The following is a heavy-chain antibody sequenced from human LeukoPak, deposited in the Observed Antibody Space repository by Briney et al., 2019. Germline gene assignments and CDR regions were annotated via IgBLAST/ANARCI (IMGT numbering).Heavy chain of an antibody. CDR2: INPNSGGT. CDR3: ARTSAASLNYFDY. D-gene: IGHD2-2*01. J-gene: IGHJ4*02. CDR1: GYTFTGYY. V-gene: IGHV1-2*02. Sequence: ASVKVSCKASGYTFTGYYMHWVRQAPGQGLEWMGWINPNSGGTNYAQKLQGRVTMTTDTSTSTAYMELRSLRSDDTAVYYCARTSAASLNYFDYWGQGTLVTVSS.